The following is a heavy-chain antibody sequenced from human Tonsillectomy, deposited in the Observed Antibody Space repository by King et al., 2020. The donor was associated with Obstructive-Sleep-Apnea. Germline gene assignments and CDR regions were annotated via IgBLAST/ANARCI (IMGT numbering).Heavy chain of an antibody. V-gene: IGHV1-18*04. CDR1: GYTFTSYG. J-gene: IGHJ4*02. Sequence: VQLVQSGVEVKKPGASVKVSCKASGYTFTSYGITWVRLAPGQGLEWMGWISVYNGDTKYAQKFQGRVTMTTDTSTNTAYMELRSLRSDDTAVYYCARYAYAAVASTDYFDYWGQGTLVTVSS. CDR2: ISVYNGDT. CDR3: ARYAYAAVASTDYFDY. D-gene: IGHD6-19*01.